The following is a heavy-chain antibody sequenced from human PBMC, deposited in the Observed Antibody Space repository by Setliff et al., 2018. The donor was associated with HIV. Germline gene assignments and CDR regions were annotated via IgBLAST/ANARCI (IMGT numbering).Heavy chain of an antibody. Sequence: PSETLSLTCTVSGGSISSSSYYWGWIRQPPGRGLEWIGAIHHSGSSKNPPSLKSRVTISVDTSKNQFSLKLPSVTAADTAVYYCARTHRYCSGNSCSKVSFDSWGQGALVTSPQ. J-gene: IGHJ4*02. CDR1: GGSISSSSYY. V-gene: IGHV4-39*07. D-gene: IGHD2-2*01. CDR2: IHHSGSS. CDR3: ARTHRYCSGNSCSKVSFDS.